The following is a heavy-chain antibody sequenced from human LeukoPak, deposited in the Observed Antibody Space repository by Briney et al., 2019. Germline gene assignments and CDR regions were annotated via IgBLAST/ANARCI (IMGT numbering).Heavy chain of an antibody. CDR1: GFTFRSYA. D-gene: IGHD6-19*01. J-gene: IGHJ4*02. CDR3: ARDPISSAWDGNFDF. V-gene: IGHV3-48*03. CDR2: ISSSGNSI. Sequence: PGGSLRLSCAASGFTFRSYAMSWVRQAPGKGLEWVSYISSSGNSIRYADSVKGRFTISRDNAENSLYLQMNSLRAEDTAVYYCARDPISSAWDGNFDFWGQGTLVTVSS.